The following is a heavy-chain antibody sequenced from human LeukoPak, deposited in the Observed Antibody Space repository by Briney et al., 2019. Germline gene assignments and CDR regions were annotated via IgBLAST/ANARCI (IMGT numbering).Heavy chain of an antibody. CDR2: IRGYNTNT. CDR1: GCTFTTYG. D-gene: IGHD3-10*01. Sequence: ASVKVSCKASGCTFTTYGISWVRQAPGQGLEWMGWIRGYNTNTNYAQKFQGRVTMTIDTSTSTAYMELRGLRSDDTAVYYCARDLVIDGSGSYFDPWGQGTLVTVSS. CDR3: ARDLVIDGSGSYFDP. V-gene: IGHV1-18*01. J-gene: IGHJ5*02.